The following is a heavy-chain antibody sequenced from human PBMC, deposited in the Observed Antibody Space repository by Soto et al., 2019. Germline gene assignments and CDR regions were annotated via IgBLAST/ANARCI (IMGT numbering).Heavy chain of an antibody. D-gene: IGHD4-4*01. V-gene: IGHV3-30-3*01. CDR3: VRPVWRDDYNWGYFDL. CDR1: GFTFSSYA. CDR2: ISYDGSNK. Sequence: QVQLVESGGGVVQPGRSLRLSCAASGFTFSSYAMHWVRQAPGKGLEWVAVISYDGSNKYYADSVKGRFTISRDNSKXXLYLQMNSLRTEDTAVYYCVRPVWRDDYNWGYFDLWGRGTLVTVSS. J-gene: IGHJ2*01.